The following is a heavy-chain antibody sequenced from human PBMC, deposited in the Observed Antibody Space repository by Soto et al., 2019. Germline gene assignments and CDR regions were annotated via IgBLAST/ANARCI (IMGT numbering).Heavy chain of an antibody. Sequence: PSETLSLTCTVSGGSISSGDYYWSWIRQPPGKGLEWIGYISDSGSTNYNPSLKSRVTIAVDTSKNQFSLQLSSVTAADTAVYYCARQAVRPKTGVGASYDYWGQGTLVTVSS. J-gene: IGHJ4*02. V-gene: IGHV4-30-4*01. CDR3: ARQAVRPKTGVGASYDY. D-gene: IGHD2-15*01. CDR2: ISDSGST. CDR1: GGSISSGDYY.